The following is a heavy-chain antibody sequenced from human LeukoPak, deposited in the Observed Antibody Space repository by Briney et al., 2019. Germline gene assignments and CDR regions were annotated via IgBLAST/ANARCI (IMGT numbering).Heavy chain of an antibody. CDR1: GFLFTNYA. J-gene: IGHJ5*02. Sequence: GGSLRLSCVASGFLFTNYAMSWVRQAPGKGLECVSHISGSVDSTYYADSVKGRFTISRDNSKNTLYLQMNSLRAEDTAVYYCARDWITMVRGFDPWGQGTLVTVSS. CDR3: ARDWITMVRGFDP. D-gene: IGHD3-10*01. CDR2: ISGSVDST. V-gene: IGHV3-23*01.